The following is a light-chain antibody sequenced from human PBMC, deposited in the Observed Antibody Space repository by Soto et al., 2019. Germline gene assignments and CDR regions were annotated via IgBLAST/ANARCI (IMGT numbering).Light chain of an antibody. CDR3: QQYYSDWT. V-gene: IGKV1-5*03. CDR2: TTS. CDR1: QNINNL. Sequence: DIQLTQSPSTLSASVGDRVTITCRASQNINNLLAWYQQKPGIAPKLLIYTTSTLEHGVPSRFSGRGSGTDFTLTISSLQPDDLATYFCQQYYSDWTFGQGTKVEI. J-gene: IGKJ1*01.